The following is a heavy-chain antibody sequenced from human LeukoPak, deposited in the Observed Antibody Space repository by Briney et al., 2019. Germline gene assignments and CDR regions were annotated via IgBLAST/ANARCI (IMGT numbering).Heavy chain of an antibody. CDR2: INPNSGGT. CDR3: ARDSLATTGRYFDY. V-gene: IGHV1-2*02. J-gene: IGHJ4*02. Sequence: ASVKVSCKASGYTFTGYYMHWVRQAPGQGLEWMGWINPNSGGTNYAQKFQGRVTMTRDTSISTAYMELSRLRSDDTAVYYCARDSLATTGRYFDYWGQGTLVTVSS. CDR1: GYTFTGYY. D-gene: IGHD1-1*01.